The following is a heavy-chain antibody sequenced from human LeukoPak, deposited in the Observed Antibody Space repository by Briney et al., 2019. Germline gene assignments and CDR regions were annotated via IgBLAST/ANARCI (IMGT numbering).Heavy chain of an antibody. V-gene: IGHV3-30-3*01. CDR2: ISYDGSNK. CDR1: GFTFSSYA. J-gene: IGHJ4*02. D-gene: IGHD7-27*01. Sequence: GGSLRLSCAASGFTFSSYAMHWVRQAPGKGLEWVAVISYDGSNKYYADSVKGRFTISRDNSKNTLYLQMNSLRAEDTAVYYCARVLGLIGVPYWGQGTLVTVSS. CDR3: ARVLGLIGVPY.